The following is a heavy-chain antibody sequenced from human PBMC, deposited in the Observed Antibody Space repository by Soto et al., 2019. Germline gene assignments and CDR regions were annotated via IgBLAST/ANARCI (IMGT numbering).Heavy chain of an antibody. CDR3: ARVWSQDLLLWFGELSSSAH. Sequence: GGSLRLDWAASGLTFSSYSMNWVRQAPGKGLEWVSSISSSSSYIYYADSVKGRFPISRDNAKISLYLQMNSLRAEYTAVYYCARVWSQDLLLWFGELSSSAHWGQGTLVTVSS. CDR1: GLTFSSYS. J-gene: IGHJ4*02. CDR2: ISSSSSYI. V-gene: IGHV3-21*01. D-gene: IGHD3-10*01.